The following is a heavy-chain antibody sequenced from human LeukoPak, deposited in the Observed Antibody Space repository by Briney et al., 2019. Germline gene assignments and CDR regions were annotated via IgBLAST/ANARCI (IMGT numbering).Heavy chain of an antibody. J-gene: IGHJ4*02. D-gene: IGHD3-10*01. CDR3: ARVWFGYFFQ. CDR2: IHTGGTT. V-gene: IGHV3-53*01. Sequence: GGSLRLSCAASGFDISYIYVGWVRPAPGKGLEWVSVIHTGGTTHYADSVKGRFTISKDNSNNTVYLQMNSVGVEDTAVYYCARVWFGYFFQWGQGALVTVSS. CDR1: GFDISYIY.